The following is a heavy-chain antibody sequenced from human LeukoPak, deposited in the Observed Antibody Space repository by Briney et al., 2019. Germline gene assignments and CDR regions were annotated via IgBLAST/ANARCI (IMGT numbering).Heavy chain of an antibody. CDR2: IIPILGIA. J-gene: IGHJ4*02. Sequence: GASVKVSCKASGGTFSSYAISWVRQAPGQGLEWMGRIIPILGIANYAQKFQGRITITADKSTSTAYMELSSLRSEDTAVYYCVRDQRYCSSTSCYGLWGQGTLVTVSS. V-gene: IGHV1-69*04. CDR3: VRDQRYCSSTSCYGL. CDR1: GGTFSSYA. D-gene: IGHD2-2*01.